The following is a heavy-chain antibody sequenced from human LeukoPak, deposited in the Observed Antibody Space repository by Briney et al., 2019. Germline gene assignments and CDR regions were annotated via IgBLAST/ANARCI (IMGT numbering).Heavy chain of an antibody. J-gene: IGHJ3*02. CDR3: ARDYYGSGSYHSCAFDI. D-gene: IGHD3-10*01. CDR2: LYTSGST. CDR1: GGSISSYY. V-gene: IGHV4-4*07. Sequence: SETLSLTCTVSGGSISSYYWSWIRQPAGKGLEWIGRLYTSGSTNYNPSLTSRATMSVDTSKNQFSLKLSSVTAADTAVYYCARDYYGSGSYHSCAFDIWGQGTMVTVSS.